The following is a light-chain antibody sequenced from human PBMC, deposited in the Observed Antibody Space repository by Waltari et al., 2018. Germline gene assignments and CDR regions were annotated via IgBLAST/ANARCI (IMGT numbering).Light chain of an antibody. Sequence: CTGTSSDVGGYNYVSWYQQHPGKAPKLMIYEVNKRPSGVPDRFSGSKSGNTASLTVSGLQPEDDADYYCTSYAGNSNTYVFGTGTKVTVL. V-gene: IGLV2-8*01. CDR3: TSYAGNSNTYV. CDR2: EVN. CDR1: SSDVGGYNY. J-gene: IGLJ1*01.